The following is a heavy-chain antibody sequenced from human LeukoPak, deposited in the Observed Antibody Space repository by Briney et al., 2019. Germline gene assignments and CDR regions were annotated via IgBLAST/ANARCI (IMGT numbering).Heavy chain of an antibody. Sequence: GGSLRLSCVPSGFTLSNAWMSWVRQAPEKGREWVGRIIRRNDGGTTDYAAAVKGRFPISRHDSKDTLYLQMHGLKSEDTAGYFCTASDFWSGYYFEVGQYGMDVWGQGTTVTVSS. CDR2: IIRRNDGGTT. V-gene: IGHV3-15*01. D-gene: IGHD3-3*01. CDR3: TASDFWSGYYFEVGQYGMDV. CDR1: GFTLSNAW. J-gene: IGHJ6*02.